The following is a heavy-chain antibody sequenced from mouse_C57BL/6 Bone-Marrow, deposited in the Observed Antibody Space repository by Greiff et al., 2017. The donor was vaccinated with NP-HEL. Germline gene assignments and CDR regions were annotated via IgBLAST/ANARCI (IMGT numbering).Heavy chain of an antibody. CDR3: ARVNYGYGGDY. CDR1: GYSITSGYY. Sequence: EVHLVESGPGLVKPSQSLSLTCSVTGYSITSGYYWNWIRQFPGNKLEWMGYISYDGSNNYNPSLKNRISITRDTSKNQFFLKLNSVTTEDTATYYCARVNYGYGGDYWGQGTTLTVSS. V-gene: IGHV3-6*01. CDR2: ISYDGSN. D-gene: IGHD2-2*01. J-gene: IGHJ2*01.